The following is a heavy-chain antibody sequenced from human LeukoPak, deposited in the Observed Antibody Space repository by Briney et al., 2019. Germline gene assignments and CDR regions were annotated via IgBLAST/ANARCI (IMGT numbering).Heavy chain of an antibody. CDR3: AKDLTTLTLGKDY. D-gene: IGHD4-17*01. J-gene: IGHJ4*02. CDR2: ISSDGNDE. CDR1: GFTFSSYA. Sequence: GRSLRLSCAASGFTFSSYAMHWVRQAPGKGLEWVAVISSDGNDEYYANAVKGRFTISRDNSMNTLYLQMNSLRAEDTAIYYCAKDLTTLTLGKDYWGQGTLVTVSS. V-gene: IGHV3-30*18.